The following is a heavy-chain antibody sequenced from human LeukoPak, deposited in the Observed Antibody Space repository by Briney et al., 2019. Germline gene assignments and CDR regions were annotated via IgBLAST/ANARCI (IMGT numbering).Heavy chain of an antibody. Sequence: ASVKVSCKASGGTFSSYAISWVRQAPGQGLEWMGGIIPIFGTANYAQKFQGRVTITTDESTSTAYMELSSLRSEDTAVYYCARGRGTYYDILTGYFYWFDPWGQGTLVTVSS. J-gene: IGHJ5*02. CDR1: GGTFSSYA. D-gene: IGHD3-9*01. CDR3: ARGRGTYYDILTGYFYWFDP. V-gene: IGHV1-69*05. CDR2: IIPIFGTA.